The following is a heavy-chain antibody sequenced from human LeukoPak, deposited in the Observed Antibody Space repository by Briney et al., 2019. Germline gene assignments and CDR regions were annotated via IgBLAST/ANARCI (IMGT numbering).Heavy chain of an antibody. Sequence: SETLSLTCAVYGGSFSGYHWSWIRQPPGKGLEWIGEINHSGDTNYNPSLKSRVTISVDTSKNQFSLKLSSVTAADTAVYYCARGESYYYDSSGYNHLFDYWGQGTLVTVSS. CDR3: ARGESYYYDSSGYNHLFDY. J-gene: IGHJ4*02. V-gene: IGHV4-34*01. CDR2: INHSGDT. D-gene: IGHD3-22*01. CDR1: GGSFSGYH.